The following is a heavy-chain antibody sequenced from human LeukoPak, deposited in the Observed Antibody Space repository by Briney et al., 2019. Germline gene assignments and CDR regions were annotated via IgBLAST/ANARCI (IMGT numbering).Heavy chain of an antibody. Sequence: SETLSLTCAVYGGSFSGYYWSWIRQPPGKGLEWIGEINHSGSTNYNPSLKSRVTISVDTSKNQFSLKLSSVTAADTAVYYCARVWGSGRYPTASYYFDYWGQGTLVTVSS. CDR3: ARVWGSGRYPTASYYFDY. CDR1: GGSFSGYY. J-gene: IGHJ4*02. D-gene: IGHD6-19*01. V-gene: IGHV4-34*01. CDR2: INHSGST.